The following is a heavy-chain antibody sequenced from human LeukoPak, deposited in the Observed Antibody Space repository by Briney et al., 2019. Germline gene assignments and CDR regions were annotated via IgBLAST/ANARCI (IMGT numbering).Heavy chain of an antibody. J-gene: IGHJ3*02. V-gene: IGHV5-51*01. D-gene: IGHD3-10*01. CDR3: ARTYGSGSYYRVPDAFDI. Sequence: GESLKISCKGSGYSFTSYWIGWVRQMPGKGLEWMGIIYPGDSDTRYSPSFQGQVTISADKSISTAYLQWSSLKASDTAMYYCARTYGSGSYYRVPDAFDIWGQGTMVTVSS. CDR2: IYPGDSDT. CDR1: GYSFTSYW.